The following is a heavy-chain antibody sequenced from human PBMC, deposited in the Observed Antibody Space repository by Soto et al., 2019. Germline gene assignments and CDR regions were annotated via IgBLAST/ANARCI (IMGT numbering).Heavy chain of an antibody. D-gene: IGHD2-2*01. J-gene: IGHJ6*02. V-gene: IGHV4-30-4*02. CDR1: GGSISSGDYY. CDR3: ARAPKYCSSTSCYGMDV. Sequence: SETLSLTYTVSGGSISSGDYYWSWIRQPPGKGLEWIGYIYYSGSTYYNPSLKSRVTISVDTSKNQFSLRLSSVTAADTAVYYCARAPKYCSSTSCYGMDVWGQGTTVTVSS. CDR2: IYYSGST.